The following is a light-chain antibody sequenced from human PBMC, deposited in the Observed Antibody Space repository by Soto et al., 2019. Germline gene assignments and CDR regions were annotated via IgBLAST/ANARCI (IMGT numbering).Light chain of an antibody. CDR3: QQTYSIFPYT. V-gene: IGKV1-39*01. CDR2: AAS. Sequence: DIQMTQSPSSLSASVGDRVTITCRASQDISNYLNWYQQTPGTAPKLLIYAASSLRSGVPSRFSGSGSGTDFTLTISSLQPEDFATYYCQQTYSIFPYTFGQGNKVEIK. J-gene: IGKJ2*01. CDR1: QDISNY.